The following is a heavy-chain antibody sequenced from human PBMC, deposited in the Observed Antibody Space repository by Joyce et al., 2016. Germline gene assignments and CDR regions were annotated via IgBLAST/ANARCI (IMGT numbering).Heavy chain of an antibody. V-gene: IGHV3-21*01. CDR1: GFTFSAYS. D-gene: IGHD4-17*01. CDR3: ARDRWGYGAYAQFDV. CDR2: IDSTTSHI. J-gene: IGHJ3*01. Sequence: EVQLVESGGGLVKPGGSLRLSGAASGFTFSAYSVNWVRQAPGKGLEWVASIDSTTSHIFYGGSLKGRFTISRDNAKNSLYLQMNSLRVEDTAVYYCARDRWGYGAYAQFDVWGQGTMVTVSS.